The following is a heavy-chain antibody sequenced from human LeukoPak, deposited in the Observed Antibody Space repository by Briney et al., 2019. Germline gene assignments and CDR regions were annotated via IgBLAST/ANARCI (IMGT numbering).Heavy chain of an antibody. V-gene: IGHV4-59*01. CDR3: ARGRSSSVRANWFDP. CDR2: IYYSGST. J-gene: IGHJ5*02. CDR1: GGSISSYY. Sequence: SETLSLTCTVSGGSISSYYWSWIRQPPGKGLEWIGYIYYSGSTNYNPSLKSRVTISVDTSKNQFSLKLSSVTAADTAVYYCARGRSSSVRANWFDPWGQATLVTVSS. D-gene: IGHD6-6*01.